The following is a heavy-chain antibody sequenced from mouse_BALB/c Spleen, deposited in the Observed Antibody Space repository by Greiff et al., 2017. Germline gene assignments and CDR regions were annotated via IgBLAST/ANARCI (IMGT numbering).Heavy chain of an antibody. CDR2: INPNNGGT. CDR3: ARFRYDEDAMDY. Sequence: EVKLMESGPELVKPGASVKIPCKASGYTFTDYNMDWVKQSHGKSLEWIGDINPNNGGTIYNQKFKGKATLTVDKSSSTAYMELRSLTSEDTAVYYCARFRYDEDAMDYWGQGTSVTVSS. V-gene: IGHV1-18*01. D-gene: IGHD2-14*01. CDR1: GYTFTDYN. J-gene: IGHJ4*01.